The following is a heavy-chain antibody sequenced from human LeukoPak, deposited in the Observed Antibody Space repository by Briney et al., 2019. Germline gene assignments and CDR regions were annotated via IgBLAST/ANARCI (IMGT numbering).Heavy chain of an antibody. V-gene: IGHV3-7*01. Sequence: GGSLRLSCATFGFTFSSHSMSWVRQAPGKGLEWVANIKQDGSEKHYVDSVKGRFSNSRDNTKNSLYLQMNSLRAEDTAVYYCARAMGTSYGFWSGSYTVSYYYYMDVWGKGTTVAVS. D-gene: IGHD3-3*01. CDR2: IKQDGSEK. CDR3: ARAMGTSYGFWSGSYTVSYYYYMDV. J-gene: IGHJ6*03. CDR1: GFTFSSHS.